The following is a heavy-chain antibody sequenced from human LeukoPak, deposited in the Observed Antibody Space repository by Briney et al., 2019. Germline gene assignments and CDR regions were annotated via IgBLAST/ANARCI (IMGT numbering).Heavy chain of an antibody. J-gene: IGHJ5*02. Sequence: GGSLRLSCAASGFTFSRYAMHWVRQAPGKGLEWVAVISYDGSNKYYADSVKGRFTISRDNSKNTLYLQMNSLRAEDTAVYYCARDPYDSSGYYLNWFDPWGQGTLVTVSS. CDR3: ARDPYDSSGYYLNWFDP. D-gene: IGHD3-22*01. CDR2: ISYDGSNK. CDR1: GFTFSRYA. V-gene: IGHV3-30*04.